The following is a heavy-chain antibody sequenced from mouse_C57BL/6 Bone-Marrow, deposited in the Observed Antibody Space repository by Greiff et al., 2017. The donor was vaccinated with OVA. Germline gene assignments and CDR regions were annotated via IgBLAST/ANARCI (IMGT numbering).Heavy chain of an antibody. CDR3: AREGLGRGGCAY. CDR1: GYTFTDYN. D-gene: IGHD4-1*01. Sequence: EVQLQQSAPELVKPGASVKMSCKASGYTFTDYNMHWVKQSHGKSLEWIGYINPNNGGTSYNQKFKGKATLTVNKSSSTAYMELRSLTSEDSAVYDCAREGLGRGGCAYWGQGTLVTVSA. V-gene: IGHV1-22*01. CDR2: INPNNGGT. J-gene: IGHJ3*01.